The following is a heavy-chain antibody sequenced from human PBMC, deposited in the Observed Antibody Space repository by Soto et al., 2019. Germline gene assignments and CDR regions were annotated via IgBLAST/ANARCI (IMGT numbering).Heavy chain of an antibody. CDR3: ARGGRDAKIQLWLRGGLFILYFDY. V-gene: IGHV1-8*01. D-gene: IGHD5-18*01. CDR1: GYTFTSYD. J-gene: IGHJ4*02. Sequence: QVQLVQSGAEVKKPGASVKVSCKASGYTFTSYDINWVRQATGQGLEWMGWMNPNSGNTGYAQKFQGRVTMTRNTSISTAYMELSSLRSEDTAVYYCARGGRDAKIQLWLRGGLFILYFDYWGQGTLVTVSS. CDR2: MNPNSGNT.